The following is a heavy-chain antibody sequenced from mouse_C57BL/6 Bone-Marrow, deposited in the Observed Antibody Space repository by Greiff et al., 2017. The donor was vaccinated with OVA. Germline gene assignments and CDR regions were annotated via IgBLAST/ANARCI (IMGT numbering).Heavy chain of an antibody. CDR1: GYTFTSYW. Sequence: QVQLQQPGAELVRPGTSVKLSCKASGYTFTSYWMHWVKQRPGQGLEWIGVIDPSDSYTNYNQKFKGKATLTVDTSSSTAYMQLSSLTSEDSAVYYCARDYGSPYYFDYWGQGTTLTVSS. CDR2: IDPSDSYT. J-gene: IGHJ2*01. V-gene: IGHV1-59*01. CDR3: ARDYGSPYYFDY. D-gene: IGHD1-1*01.